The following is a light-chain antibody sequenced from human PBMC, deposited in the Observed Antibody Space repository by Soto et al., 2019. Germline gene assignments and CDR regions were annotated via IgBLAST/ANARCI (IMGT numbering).Light chain of an antibody. CDR1: QDINDY. Sequence: DIPMTQSPSSLSASVGDRVTITCQASQDINDYLNWYQQKPGKAAQLLIYDSSNLETGVPSRFSGSGSGADFTLTISILQPEYVATFYCQQYRTLFTFGPGTKVDI. V-gene: IGKV1-33*01. J-gene: IGKJ3*01. CDR2: DSS. CDR3: QQYRTLFT.